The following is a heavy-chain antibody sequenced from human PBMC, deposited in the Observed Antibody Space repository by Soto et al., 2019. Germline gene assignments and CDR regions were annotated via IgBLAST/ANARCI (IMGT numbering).Heavy chain of an antibody. Sequence: SETLSLTCTVSGGSISSYYWSWIRQPPGKGLEWIGYIYYSGSTNYNPSLKSRVTISVDTSKNQFSLKLSSVTAADTAVYYCGRHYSSRSYYYYMDVWGKGTTVTVSS. J-gene: IGHJ6*03. V-gene: IGHV4-59*08. CDR2: IYYSGST. CDR3: GRHYSSRSYYYYMDV. CDR1: GGSISSYY. D-gene: IGHD6-13*01.